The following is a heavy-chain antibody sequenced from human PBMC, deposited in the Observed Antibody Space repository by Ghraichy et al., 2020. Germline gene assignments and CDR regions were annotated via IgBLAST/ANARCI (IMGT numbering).Heavy chain of an antibody. Sequence: GGSLRLSCAASGFTFSSYAMSWVRQAPGKGLEWVSALSGSGVRPYYADSVKGRFTISRDNAKNTLFLQMSSLRAEETAIYYCAKHPAVGSYYYMDVWGKGTTVTGSS. CDR1: GFTFSSYA. V-gene: IGHV3-23*01. CDR2: LSGSGVRP. CDR3: AKHPAVGSYYYMDV. J-gene: IGHJ6*03. D-gene: IGHD2-2*01.